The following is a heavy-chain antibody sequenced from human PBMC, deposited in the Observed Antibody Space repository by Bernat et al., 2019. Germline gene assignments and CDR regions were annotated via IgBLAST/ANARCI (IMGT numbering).Heavy chain of an antibody. CDR3: ARDYYDSGSYGCLVY. CDR2: INRDGSTT. J-gene: IGHJ4*02. Sequence: EVQLVESGGGLVQPGGSLRLSCAASGFTFSNYWMHWVRQAPGKGLVWVSRINRDGSTTTYADSVKGRFTISRDNAKNTLYLQMNSLRAEDTAVYYCARDYYDSGSYGCLVYWGQGTLVTVSS. V-gene: IGHV3-74*01. D-gene: IGHD3-10*01. CDR1: GFTFSNYW.